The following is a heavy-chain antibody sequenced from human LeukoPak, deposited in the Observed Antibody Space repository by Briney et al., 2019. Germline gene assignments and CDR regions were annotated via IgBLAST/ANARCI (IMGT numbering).Heavy chain of an antibody. D-gene: IGHD1-26*01. J-gene: IGHJ4*02. CDR3: AKAAVGATAVLDY. CDR2: ISSSSSYI. V-gene: IGHV3-21*01. CDR1: GFTFSSYS. Sequence: GGSLKLSCAASGFTFSSYSMNWVRQAPGKGLEWVSSISSSSSYIYYADSVKGRFTISRDNAKNSLYLQMNSLRAEDTAVYYCAKAAVGATAVLDYWGQGTLVTVSS.